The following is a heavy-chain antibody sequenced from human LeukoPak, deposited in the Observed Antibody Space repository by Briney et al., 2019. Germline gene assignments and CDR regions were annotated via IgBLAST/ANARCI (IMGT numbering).Heavy chain of an antibody. D-gene: IGHD3-9*01. CDR3: ARGGYDILTGLMPFDY. CDR1: GYTFTSYG. J-gene: IGHJ4*02. CDR2: ISAYNGNT. V-gene: IGHV1-18*01. Sequence: ASVKVSCKASGYTFTSYGISWVRQAPGQGLEWMGWISAYNGNTNYAQKLQGRVTMTTDTSTSTAYMELRGLRSDDTAVYYCARGGYDILTGLMPFDYWGQGTLVTVSS.